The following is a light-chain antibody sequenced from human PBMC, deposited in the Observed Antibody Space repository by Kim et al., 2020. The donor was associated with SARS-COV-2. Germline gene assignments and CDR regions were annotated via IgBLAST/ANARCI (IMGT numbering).Light chain of an antibody. V-gene: IGLV2-11*01. CDR2: DVT. Sequence: GQSVTIACTGGATDVGVYNYVSWYQQHPDKVPKLISFDVTERPSGVPDRFSASKSGTTAFLTISGLQAEDEAYYYCCSYSGADTGVFGTGTKVTVL. J-gene: IGLJ1*01. CDR1: ATDVGVYNY. CDR3: CSYSGADTGV.